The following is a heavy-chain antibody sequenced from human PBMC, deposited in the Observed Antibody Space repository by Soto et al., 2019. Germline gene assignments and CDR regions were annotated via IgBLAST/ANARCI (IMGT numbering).Heavy chain of an antibody. J-gene: IGHJ4*02. D-gene: IGHD3-10*01. CDR2: ISGSGGST. Sequence: GGSLRLSCAASGFTFSSYAMSWARQAPGKGLEWVSAISGSGGSTYYADSVKGRFTISRDNSKNTLYLQMNSLRAEDTAVYYCAKGIITMVRGVGAYYFDYWGQGTQVTVSS. V-gene: IGHV3-23*01. CDR1: GFTFSSYA. CDR3: AKGIITMVRGVGAYYFDY.